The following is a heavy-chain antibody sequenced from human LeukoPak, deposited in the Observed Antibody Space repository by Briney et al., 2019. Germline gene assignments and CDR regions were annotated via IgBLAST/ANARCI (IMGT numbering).Heavy chain of an antibody. J-gene: IGHJ5*02. D-gene: IGHD6-13*01. Sequence: SETLSLTCTVSGGSISSYYWSWIRQPPGKGLEWIGYIYYSGSTNYNPSLKSRVTISVDTSKNQFSLKLSSVTAADTAVYYCAAYRFPGIAALQNWFDPWGQGTLVTVSS. CDR3: AAYRFPGIAALQNWFDP. CDR2: IYYSGST. V-gene: IGHV4-59*01. CDR1: GGSISSYY.